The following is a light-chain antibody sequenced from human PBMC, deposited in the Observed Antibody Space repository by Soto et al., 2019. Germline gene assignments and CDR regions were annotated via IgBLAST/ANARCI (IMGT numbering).Light chain of an antibody. J-gene: IGKJ4*01. V-gene: IGKV3-20*01. CDR2: GAS. Sequence: EIVLTQSPGTLSLSSGERATLSCRASQSVRSNYLAWYQQKPGQAPRLLIYGASSRATGIPDRFGGSGSGTDFNHTITSLEPEDFPVYYCQQYASSPLTFGGETKVEIK. CDR3: QQYASSPLT. CDR1: QSVRSNY.